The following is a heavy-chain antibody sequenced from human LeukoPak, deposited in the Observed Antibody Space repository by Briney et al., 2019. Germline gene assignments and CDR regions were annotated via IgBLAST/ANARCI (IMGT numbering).Heavy chain of an antibody. V-gene: IGHV4-38-2*02. J-gene: IGHJ4*02. CDR3: ARGTSGSPLGY. CDR2: IYYSGST. Sequence: PSETLSLTCTVSGYSISSGYYWGWIRQPPGKGLEWIGSIYYSGSTYYNPSLKSRVTISVDTSKNQFSLKLSSVTAADTAVYYCARGTSGSPLGYWGQGTLVTVSS. D-gene: IGHD1-26*01. CDR1: GYSISSGYY.